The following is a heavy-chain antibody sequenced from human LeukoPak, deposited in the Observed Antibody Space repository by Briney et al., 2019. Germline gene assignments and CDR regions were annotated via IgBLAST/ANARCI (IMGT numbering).Heavy chain of an antibody. CDR2: IWYDGSTK. V-gene: IGHV3-33*03. CDR1: GFTFSSHG. J-gene: IGHJ3*02. Sequence: GGSLTLTCAASGFTFSSHGMHWIRQAPGKGLEWVAVIWYDGSTKYYADSVKGRFTISRDKSNNTLYLQMNSLRAEDTAVYYCAKGGTTYYYDSSSGDDFDIWGQGTMVTVSS. D-gene: IGHD3-22*01. CDR3: AKGGTTYYYDSSSGDDFDI.